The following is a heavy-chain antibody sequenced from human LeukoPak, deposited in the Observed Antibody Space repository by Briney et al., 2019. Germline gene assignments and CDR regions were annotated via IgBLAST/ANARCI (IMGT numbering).Heavy chain of an antibody. Sequence: GGSLRLSCAASAFTFSSYRMNWVRQAPGKGLEWVSSISSSSAYIYYADSVKGRFTISRDNVKNSLYLQMSSLRSEDTAVYYCARPSRPLIAAAGKDDRNSGKTPYYYYYMDVWGKGTTVTISS. CDR3: ARPSRPLIAAAGKDDRNSGKTPYYYYYMDV. D-gene: IGHD6-13*01. J-gene: IGHJ6*03. CDR1: AFTFSSYR. CDR2: ISSSSAYI. V-gene: IGHV3-21*04.